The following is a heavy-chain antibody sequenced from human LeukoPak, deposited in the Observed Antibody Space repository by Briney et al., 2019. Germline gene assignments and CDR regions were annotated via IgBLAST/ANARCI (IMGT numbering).Heavy chain of an antibody. CDR2: INHSGYT. V-gene: IGHV4-34*01. CDR3: TRAVAGHPD. J-gene: IGHJ4*02. Sequence: PSETLSLTCAVSGVPFSNYYWSWVPQSPTKGLEWIGEINHSGYTNYNPSLKSRVTISIDTSKNQFSLMVTSMTAADTGVYYCTRAVAGHPDWGQGTLVTVSS. D-gene: IGHD6-19*01. CDR1: GVPFSNYY.